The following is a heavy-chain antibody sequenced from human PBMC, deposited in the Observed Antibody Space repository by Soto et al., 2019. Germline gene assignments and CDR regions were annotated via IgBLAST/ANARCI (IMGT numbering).Heavy chain of an antibody. CDR2: ITGSGIYT. CDR3: VKEGIMNYNEYFDY. D-gene: IGHD1-7*01. J-gene: IGHJ4*02. CDR1: GFIFATHT. Sequence: VQLVESGGGLVKPGGSLRLSCAASGFIFATHTINWVRQAPGKGLEWVSSITGSGIYTRYADSVKGRFTISRDNAKAALYLQMNSLGAEDMAVYYCVKEGIMNYNEYFDYWGQGPLVNVSS. V-gene: IGHV3-21*02.